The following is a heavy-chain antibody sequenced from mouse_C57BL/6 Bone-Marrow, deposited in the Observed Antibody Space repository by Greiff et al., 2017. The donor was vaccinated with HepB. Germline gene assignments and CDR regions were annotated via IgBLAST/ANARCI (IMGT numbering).Heavy chain of an antibody. CDR3: AREGDGSRSFDY. J-gene: IGHJ2*01. CDR2: IYPRSGNT. Sequence: VKVVESGAELARPGASVKLSCKASGYTFTSYGISWVKQRTGQGLEWIGEIYPRSGNTYYNEKFKGKATLTADKSSSTAYMELRSLTSEDSAVYFCAREGDGSRSFDYWGQGTTLTVSS. V-gene: IGHV1-81*01. D-gene: IGHD1-1*01. CDR1: GYTFTSYG.